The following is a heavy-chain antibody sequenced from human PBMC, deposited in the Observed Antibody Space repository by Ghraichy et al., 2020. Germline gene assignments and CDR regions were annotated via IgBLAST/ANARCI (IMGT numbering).Heavy chain of an antibody. CDR1: GFTFSSYS. D-gene: IGHD5-12*01. Sequence: LTCAASGFTFSSYSMNWVRQAPGKGLEWVSSISSSSSYIYYADSVKGRFTISRDNAKNSLYLQMNSLRAEDTAVYYCAREGGYSGYGVDYWGQGTLVTVSS. J-gene: IGHJ4*02. CDR3: AREGGYSGYGVDY. V-gene: IGHV3-21*01. CDR2: ISSSSSYI.